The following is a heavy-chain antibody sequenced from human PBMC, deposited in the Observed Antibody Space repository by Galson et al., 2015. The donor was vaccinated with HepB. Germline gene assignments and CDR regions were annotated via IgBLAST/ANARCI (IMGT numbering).Heavy chain of an antibody. Sequence: SLRLSCAASGFTFSSYSMNWVRQAPGKGLEWVSYISSSSSTIYYADSVKGRFTISRDNAKNSLYLQMNSLRAEDTAVYYCARDLGSISSWYVSQTYYYYGMDVWGQGTAVTVSS. CDR2: ISSSSSTI. D-gene: IGHD6-13*01. J-gene: IGHJ6*02. CDR1: GFTFSSYS. V-gene: IGHV3-48*04. CDR3: ARDLGSISSWYVSQTYYYYGMDV.